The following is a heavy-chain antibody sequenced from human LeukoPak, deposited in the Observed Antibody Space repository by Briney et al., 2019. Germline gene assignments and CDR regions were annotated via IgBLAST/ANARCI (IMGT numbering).Heavy chain of an antibody. CDR2: ISGSGDIT. CDR1: GFASGSYA. CDR3: AKAMYNWNYVPFDY. J-gene: IGHJ4*02. Sequence: PGGSLRLSCAASGFASGSYAMSWVRQAPGKGLEWVSAISGSGDITYYADSVKGRFTIPRDNSKNTLYLQMNSLRAEDTAVYYCAKAMYNWNYVPFDYWGQGTLVTVSS. V-gene: IGHV3-23*01. D-gene: IGHD1-7*01.